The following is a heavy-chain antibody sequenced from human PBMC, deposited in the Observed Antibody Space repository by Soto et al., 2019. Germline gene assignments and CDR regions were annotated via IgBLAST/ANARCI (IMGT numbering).Heavy chain of an antibody. Sequence: KTSETLSLTCTVSGGSISSNYWSWIRQPPGKGLEWIGYIYYSGYTNYNPSLKGRVTVSVDTSKNQFSLKLSSVTAADTAVYYCARALRFEYDSSGYYDYWGQGTLVTVSS. D-gene: IGHD3-22*01. V-gene: IGHV4-59*01. CDR1: GGSISSNY. CDR2: IYYSGYT. CDR3: ARALRFEYDSSGYYDY. J-gene: IGHJ4*02.